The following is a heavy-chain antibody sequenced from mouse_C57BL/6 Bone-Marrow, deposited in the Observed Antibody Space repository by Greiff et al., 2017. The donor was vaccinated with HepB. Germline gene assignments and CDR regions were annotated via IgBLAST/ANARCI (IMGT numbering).Heavy chain of an antibody. CDR1: GFTFSSYG. J-gene: IGHJ2*01. Sequence: VQLKESGGDLVKPGGSLKLSCAASGFTFSSYGMSWVRQTPDKRLEWVATISSGGSYTYYPDSVKGRFTISRDNAKNTLYLQMSSLKSEDTAMYYCARHSITTVVAKDYWGQGTTLTVSS. CDR2: ISSGGSYT. D-gene: IGHD1-1*01. CDR3: ARHSITTVVAKDY. V-gene: IGHV5-6*01.